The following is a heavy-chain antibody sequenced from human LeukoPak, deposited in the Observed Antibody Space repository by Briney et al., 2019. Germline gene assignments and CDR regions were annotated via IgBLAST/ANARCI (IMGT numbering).Heavy chain of an antibody. V-gene: IGHV1-2*02. CDR2: ITPKSGDT. CDR3: ARVRLADERAWAY. J-gene: IGHJ4*02. D-gene: IGHD3-3*02. Sequence: ASVKVSCKASGGTFSDFYIHWVRQAPGQGLEYVGWITPKSGDTYSPQRFQGRVTMTRDASISTAYMELSSLRSDDTAVYFCARVRLADERAWAYWGQGTLVTVSS. CDR1: GGTFSDFY.